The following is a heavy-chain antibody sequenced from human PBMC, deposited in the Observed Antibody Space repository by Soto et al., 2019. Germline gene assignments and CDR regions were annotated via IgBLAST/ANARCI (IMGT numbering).Heavy chain of an antibody. CDR2: TYWDDDK. CDR1: GFSLSSSGEG. J-gene: IGHJ6*02. D-gene: IGHD1-26*01. CDR3: AQRGGRGAGRDA. Sequence: QITLKESGPTLVKPTQTLTLTCTFSGFSLSSSGEGVGWIRQPPGKALEWLALTYWDDDKRYSPSLKSRLTSPKDPSKNRLVLTGPRRARGDTATYYCAQRGGRGAGRDAGAQGPPVTVSS. V-gene: IGHV2-5*02.